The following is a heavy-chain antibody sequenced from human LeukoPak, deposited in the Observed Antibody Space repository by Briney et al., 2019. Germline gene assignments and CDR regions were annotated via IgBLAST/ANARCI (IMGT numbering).Heavy chain of an antibody. CDR3: VRDVNRILDY. V-gene: IGHV6-1*01. Sequence: SQTLSLTCAVSGDSVSSSSVAWNWIRQSPSRGLEWLGRTYYRSKWSNDYALSVKSRITINPDTSKNQFSLQLTSVTPEDTAVYYCVRDVNRILDYWGQGTLVTVSS. D-gene: IGHD3-10*01. CDR2: TYYRSKWSN. CDR1: GDSVSSSSVA. J-gene: IGHJ4*02.